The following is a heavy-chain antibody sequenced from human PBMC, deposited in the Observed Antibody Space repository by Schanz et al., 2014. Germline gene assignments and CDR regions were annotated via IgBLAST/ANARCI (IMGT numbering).Heavy chain of an antibody. CDR2: ITYNGGTI. V-gene: IGHV3-48*01. CDR3: ARDLPRTFLFDY. CDR1: GITFSSHS. J-gene: IGHJ4*02. Sequence: EVKLLESGGTLVRPGGSLRLSCAASGITFSSHSFNWVRQAPGKGLEWISYITYNGGTIYYADSVKGRFTISRDNSKNTVYIQMNSLRAEDTAVYYCARDLPRTFLFDYWGQGTLXTVSS.